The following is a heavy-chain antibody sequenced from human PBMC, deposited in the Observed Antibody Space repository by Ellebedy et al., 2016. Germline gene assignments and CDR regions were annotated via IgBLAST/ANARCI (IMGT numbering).Heavy chain of an antibody. J-gene: IGHJ4*02. V-gene: IGHV4-59*02. Sequence: SETLSLXXPVSGGSVDTYYWTWTRQSPGKGLEWIGYVFYGGSTKYNPSLRSRVTISLDTSKNQFSLKMNSVAAADTAVYYCVRDVSLYSSSPSFDSWGQGTLVTVSS. D-gene: IGHD3-22*01. CDR2: VFYGGST. CDR1: GGSVDTYY. CDR3: VRDVSLYSSSPSFDS.